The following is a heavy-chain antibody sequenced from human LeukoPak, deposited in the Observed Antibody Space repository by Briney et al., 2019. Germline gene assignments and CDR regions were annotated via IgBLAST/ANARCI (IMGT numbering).Heavy chain of an antibody. CDR3: ARGGKYYDYVGGSYIFDY. V-gene: IGHV4-59*01. Sequence: PSENLSFTCTVSGYTMSRYYWSRLRQPPGKGLEWIGYIYYSGSTTYNPSLKSRVTMSVDTSKNKFSLYLSSVTAADKAVYYCARGGKYYDYVGGSYIFDYWVQGTLVTVSS. D-gene: IGHD3-16*01. CDR1: GYTMSRYY. CDR2: IYYSGST. J-gene: IGHJ4*02.